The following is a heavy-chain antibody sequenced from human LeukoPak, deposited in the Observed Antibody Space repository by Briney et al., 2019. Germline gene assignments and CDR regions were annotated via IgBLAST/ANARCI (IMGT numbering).Heavy chain of an antibody. CDR2: INPNSGGT. V-gene: IGHV1-2*02. D-gene: IGHD2-15*01. J-gene: IGHJ4*02. CDR1: GYTFTGYY. Sequence: ASVKVSCKASGYTFTGYYMHWVRQAPGQGLECMGWINPNSGGTNYAQKFQGRVTMTRDTSISTAYMELSRLRSDDTAVYYCARLGYCSGGSCYYDPTEIDYWGQGTLVTVSS. CDR3: ARLGYCSGGSCYYDPTEIDY.